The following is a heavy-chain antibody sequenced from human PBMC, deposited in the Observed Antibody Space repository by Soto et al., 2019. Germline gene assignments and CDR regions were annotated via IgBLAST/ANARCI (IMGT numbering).Heavy chain of an antibody. V-gene: IGHV4-34*01. CDR3: ETSHSMIVLDY. CDR1: GGSFSGYY. Sequence: PSETLSLTCAVYGGSFSGYYWSWIRQPPGKGLEWTGEINHSGSTNYNPSLKSRVTISVDTSRNQFSLKLSSVTAADTAVYYCETSHSMIVLDYWGQGTLVTVSS. D-gene: IGHD3-22*01. CDR2: INHSGST. J-gene: IGHJ4*02.